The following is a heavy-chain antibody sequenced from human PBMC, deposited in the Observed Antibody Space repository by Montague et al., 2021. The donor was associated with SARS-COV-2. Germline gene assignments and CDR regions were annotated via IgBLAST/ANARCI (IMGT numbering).Heavy chain of an antibody. CDR1: GFTFSSYE. CDR2: ISYSGGIT. V-gene: IGHV3-48*03. D-gene: IGHD2-15*01. J-gene: IGHJ4*02. CDR3: VREGSGWFFDY. Sequence: PLRLSCAASGFTFSSYEMNWVRQAPGKGLEWLSSISYSGGITNYADSVRGRFTISRDFAKNSLYLQMNSLRAEDTAVYYCVREGSGWFFDYWGQGALVTVSS.